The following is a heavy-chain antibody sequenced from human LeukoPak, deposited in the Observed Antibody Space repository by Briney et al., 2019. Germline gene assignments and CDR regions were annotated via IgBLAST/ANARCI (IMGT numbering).Heavy chain of an antibody. D-gene: IGHD1-7*01. CDR3: ARDPPEDEWNSLDS. V-gene: IGHV4-59*02. Sequence: PSETLSLTCTVSGGSVNGYYWNWIRQAPGKGLEWIVFIHYSGLTVYSPSLQSRVSMSVDTSRNQFSLDLSSVTAADTALYYCARDPPEDEWNSLDSWGQGILVTVSS. CDR1: GGSVNGYY. CDR2: IHYSGLT. J-gene: IGHJ4*02.